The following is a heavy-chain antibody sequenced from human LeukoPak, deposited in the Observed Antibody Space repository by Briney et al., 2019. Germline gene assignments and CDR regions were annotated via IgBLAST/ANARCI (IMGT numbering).Heavy chain of an antibody. CDR1: GFTFSSYA. D-gene: IGHD6-13*01. CDR3: AKDKARYSSSWYYLDY. J-gene: IGHJ4*02. V-gene: IGHV3-23*01. Sequence: PGGSLRLSCAASGFTFSSYAMSWVRQAPGKGLEWVSAISGSGGSTYYADSVKGRFTISRDNSKNTLYLQMNSLRAEDTAVYYCAKDKARYSSSWYYLDYWGQGTLVTVSS. CDR2: ISGSGGST.